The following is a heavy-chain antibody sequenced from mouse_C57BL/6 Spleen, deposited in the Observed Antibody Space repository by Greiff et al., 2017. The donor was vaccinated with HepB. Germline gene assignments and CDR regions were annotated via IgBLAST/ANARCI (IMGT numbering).Heavy chain of an antibody. J-gene: IGHJ3*01. V-gene: IGHV1-55*01. D-gene: IGHD1-1*01. CDR3: ASSPYYYGSSAWFAY. CDR2: IYPGSGST. CDR1: GYTFTSYW. Sequence: QVQLQQPGAELVKPGASVKMSCKASGYTFTSYWITWVKQRPGQGLEWIGDIYPGSGSTNYNEKFKSKATLTVEASSSTAYMQLSSLTSEDSAVYYCASSPYYYGSSAWFAYWGQGTLVTVSA.